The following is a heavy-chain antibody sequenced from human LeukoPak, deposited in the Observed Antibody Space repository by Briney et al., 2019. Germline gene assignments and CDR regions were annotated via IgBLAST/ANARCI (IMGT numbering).Heavy chain of an antibody. CDR3: ARPNGSGSYRGRSKYYFDY. CDR1: GGSFSGYY. J-gene: IGHJ4*02. Sequence: SETLSLTCAVYGGSFSGYYWSWIRQPPGKGLEWIGEINHSGSTNYNPSLKSRVTISVDTSKNQFSLKLSSVTAADTAVYYCARPNGSGSYRGRSKYYFDYWGQGTLVTVSS. CDR2: INHSGST. D-gene: IGHD3-10*01. V-gene: IGHV4-34*01.